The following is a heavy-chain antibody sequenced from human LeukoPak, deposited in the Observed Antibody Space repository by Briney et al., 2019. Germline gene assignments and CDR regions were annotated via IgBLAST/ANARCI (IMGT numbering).Heavy chain of an antibody. D-gene: IGHD3-10*01. CDR3: TTGPDYYGSGSYYPLLDY. V-gene: IGHV3-15*01. J-gene: IGHJ4*02. CDR2: IKSKTDGGTT. CDR1: GFTFSNAW. Sequence: PGGSLRLSCAAPGFTFSNAWMSWVRQAPGKGLEWVGRIKSKTDGGTTDYAAPVKGRFTISRDDSKNTLYLQMNSLKTEDTAVYYCTTGPDYYGSGSYYPLLDYWGQGTLVTVSS.